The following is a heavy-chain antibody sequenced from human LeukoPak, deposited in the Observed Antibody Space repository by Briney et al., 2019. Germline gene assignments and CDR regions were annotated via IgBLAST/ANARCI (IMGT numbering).Heavy chain of an antibody. D-gene: IGHD7-27*01. CDR2: INHSGST. CDR1: GGSFSGYY. J-gene: IGHJ4*02. Sequence: SETLSLTCAVYGGSFSGYYWSWIRQPPGKGLEWIGEINHSGSTNYNPSLKSRVTISVDTSKNQFSLKLSSVTAADTAVYYCARDTPWGSDWGQGTLVTVSS. CDR3: ARDTPWGSD. V-gene: IGHV4-34*01.